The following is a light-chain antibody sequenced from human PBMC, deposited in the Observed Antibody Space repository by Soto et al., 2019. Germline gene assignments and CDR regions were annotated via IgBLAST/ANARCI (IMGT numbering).Light chain of an antibody. CDR1: QSDSSN. CDR3: QQYNKWSLWT. V-gene: IGKV3-15*01. CDR2: DAS. J-gene: IGKJ1*01. Sequence: EIVMTQSPATLSVSPGERATLSCRASQSDSSNLAWYQQKPCQAPRLLIYDASTRATGIPARFSGSGCGTEFALTISSLQYEDFAVYYCQQYNKWSLWTFGQGTRVEIK.